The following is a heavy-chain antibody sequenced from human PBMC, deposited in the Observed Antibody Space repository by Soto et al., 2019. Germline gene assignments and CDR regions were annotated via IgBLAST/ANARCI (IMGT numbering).Heavy chain of an antibody. D-gene: IGHD4-4*01. CDR3: ATIGDVTFHY. CDR2: TKPDETET. V-gene: IGHV3-7*02. Sequence: GGSLRLSCAASGFTFSDYAMSWVRQAPGKGLEWVGNTKPDETETYYAGSVEGRFTISRDNAKSSLYLQMDSLRVEDTAVYYCATIGDVTFHYWGQGTPVTVSS. CDR1: GFTFSDYA. J-gene: IGHJ4*02.